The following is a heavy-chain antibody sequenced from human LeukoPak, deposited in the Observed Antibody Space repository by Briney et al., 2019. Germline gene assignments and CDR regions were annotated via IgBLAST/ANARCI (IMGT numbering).Heavy chain of an antibody. V-gene: IGHV1-69*13. CDR3: ARVGGGSGSYDY. CDR2: IIPIFGTA. CDR1: GYSFSGYD. D-gene: IGHD3-10*01. Sequence: SVKVSCKASGYSFSGYDINWVRQATGQGLEWMGGIIPIFGTANYAQKFQGRVTITADESTSTAYMELSSLRSEDTAVYYCARVGGGSGSYDYWGQGTLVTVSS. J-gene: IGHJ4*02.